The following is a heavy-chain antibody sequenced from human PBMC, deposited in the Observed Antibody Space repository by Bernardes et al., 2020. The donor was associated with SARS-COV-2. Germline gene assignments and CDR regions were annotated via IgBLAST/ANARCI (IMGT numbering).Heavy chain of an antibody. Sequence: GSLRLSCAASGFTFSSYSMNWVRQAPGKGLEWVSSISSSSSYIYYADSVKGRFTISRDNAKNSLYLQMNSLRAEDTAVYYCASLFATMVRGVRSYYDDRVVWVQEATISVSS. CDR1: GFTFSSYS. CDR2: ISSSSSYI. D-gene: IGHD3-10*01. V-gene: IGHV3-21*04. J-gene: IGHJ6*02. CDR3: ASLFATMVRGVRSYYDDRVV.